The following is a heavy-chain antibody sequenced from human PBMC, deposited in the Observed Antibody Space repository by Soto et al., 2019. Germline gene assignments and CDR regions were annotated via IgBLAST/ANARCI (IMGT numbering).Heavy chain of an antibody. V-gene: IGHV4-39*01. CDR1: GGSISSSSYY. Sequence: PSETLSLTCTVSGGSISSSSYYWGWIRQPPGKGLEWIGSSYYSGSTYYNPPLKSRVTISVYTTKNKFSLKLSPVTAADAAVYYCARLSPPAIVGATYWFDPWGQGTMVTVYS. CDR2: SYYSGST. CDR3: ARLSPPAIVGATYWFDP. J-gene: IGHJ5*02. D-gene: IGHD1-26*01.